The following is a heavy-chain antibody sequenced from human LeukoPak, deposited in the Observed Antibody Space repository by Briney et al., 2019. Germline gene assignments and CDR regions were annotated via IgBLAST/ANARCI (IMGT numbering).Heavy chain of an antibody. CDR1: GFTFSSYY. Sequence: GGSLRLSCAASGFTFSSYYMSWVRQAPGKGLEWVASIQQDGSEKYYVDPVKGRFTISRDNAKNSLYLQMNSLRAEDTAVYYCARDGGYCSSTSCLGYYYYYMDVWGKGTTVTVSS. D-gene: IGHD2-2*01. CDR2: IQQDGSEK. J-gene: IGHJ6*03. CDR3: ARDGGYCSSTSCLGYYYYYMDV. V-gene: IGHV3-7*03.